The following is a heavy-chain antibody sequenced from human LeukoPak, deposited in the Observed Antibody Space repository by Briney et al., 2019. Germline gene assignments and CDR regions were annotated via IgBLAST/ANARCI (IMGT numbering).Heavy chain of an antibody. CDR2: IRYDGSNK. D-gene: IGHD6-6*01. Sequence: GGSLSLSCAASGFTFSSYGMHWVRQAPGKGLEWVAFIRYDGSNKYYEDSVKGRFTISRDNSKNTLYLQMNSLRAEDTAVYYCAKEIAARPDYWGQGTLVTVSS. CDR1: GFTFSSYG. J-gene: IGHJ4*02. V-gene: IGHV3-30*02. CDR3: AKEIAARPDY.